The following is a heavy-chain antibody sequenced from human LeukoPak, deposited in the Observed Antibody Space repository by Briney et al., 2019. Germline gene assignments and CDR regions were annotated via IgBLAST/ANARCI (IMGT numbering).Heavy chain of an antibody. V-gene: IGHV1-18*01. D-gene: IGHD3-10*01. CDR3: ARDRRSMVRGVNTLFDY. J-gene: IGHJ4*02. Sequence: GASVKVSCKASGYTFTTYGFSWVRQAPGQGLEWMGWISVYNGNTNYAQKLQGRVTMTTDTSTNTAYMELRSLRSDDTAVYYCARDRRSMVRGVNTLFDYWGQGTLVTVSS. CDR1: GYTFTTYG. CDR2: ISVYNGNT.